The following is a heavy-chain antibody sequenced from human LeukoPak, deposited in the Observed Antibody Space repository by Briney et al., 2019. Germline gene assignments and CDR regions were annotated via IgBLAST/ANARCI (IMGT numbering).Heavy chain of an antibody. CDR3: ARDSDYGDYINDY. CDR2: INPNSGGT. CDR1: GYTFTGYY. J-gene: IGHJ4*02. V-gene: IGHV1-2*02. D-gene: IGHD4-17*01. Sequence: ASVKVSCKASGYTFTGYYMHWVRQAPGQGLEWMGWINPNSGGTNYAQKFQGRVTMTRDTSISTAYMELSRLRSDDTAVYYCARDSDYGDYINDYWGQGTLVTVSS.